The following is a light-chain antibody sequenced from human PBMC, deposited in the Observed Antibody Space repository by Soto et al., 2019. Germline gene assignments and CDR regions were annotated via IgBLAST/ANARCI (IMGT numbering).Light chain of an antibody. V-gene: IGLV2-14*03. CDR3: GSYTSSDTMI. CDR1: SSDIGRYNY. Sequence: QSVLTQPASVSGSPGQSITISCTGTSSDIGRYNYVSWYQHSPGKAPKLIIYDVSDRPSGVSNRFSGSKSGTTASLTISGLQAEDVADYYCGSYTSSDTMIFGGGTKLTVL. J-gene: IGLJ2*01. CDR2: DVS.